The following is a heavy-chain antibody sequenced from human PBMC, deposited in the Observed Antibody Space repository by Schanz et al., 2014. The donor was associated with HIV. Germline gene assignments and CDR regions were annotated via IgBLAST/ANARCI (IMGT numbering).Heavy chain of an antibody. CDR2: VTNSGSYV. CDR1: GFTFSGYG. V-gene: IGHV3-33*06. J-gene: IGHJ6*02. Sequence: QVQLVESGGGVVQPGRSLRLSCAVSGFTFSGYGMHWVRQAPGKGLEWVSAVTNSGSYVNYADSVKGRFTMSRDNSKNTLSLQMDSLRVDDTAIYYCAKELEQWLVSPRGYFGLDVWGQGTTVTVSS. D-gene: IGHD6-19*01. CDR3: AKELEQWLVSPRGYFGLDV.